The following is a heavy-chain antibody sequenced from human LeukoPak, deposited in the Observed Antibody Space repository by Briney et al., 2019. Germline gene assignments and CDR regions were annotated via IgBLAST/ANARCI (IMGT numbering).Heavy chain of an antibody. J-gene: IGHJ4*02. CDR1: GDSISSYY. D-gene: IGHD1-26*01. V-gene: IGHV4-59*01. CDR2: IYYSGST. Sequence: SETLSLTCTVSGDSISSYYWSWIRQPPGKGLEWIGYIYYSGSTNYNPSLKSRVTISVDTSKNQFSLKLSSVTAADTAVYYCASLGIVGATDYWGQGTLVTVSS. CDR3: ASLGIVGATDY.